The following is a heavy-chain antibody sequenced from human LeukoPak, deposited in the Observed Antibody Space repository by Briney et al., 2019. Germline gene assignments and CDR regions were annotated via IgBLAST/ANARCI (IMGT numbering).Heavy chain of an antibody. Sequence: PGGSLRLSCAASGFTFSSYAMSWVRQAPGKGLEWVSALSCSGGSTYYADSVKGRFSIYRDNSTYTLYLQMNSLRAEDMAVYYCQNFEGSSQAFHIWRQEKLLPVSS. CDR3: QNFEGSSQAFHI. V-gene: IGHV3-23*01. CDR1: GFTFSSYA. CDR2: LSCSGGST. J-gene: IGHJ3*02. D-gene: IGHD6-13*01.